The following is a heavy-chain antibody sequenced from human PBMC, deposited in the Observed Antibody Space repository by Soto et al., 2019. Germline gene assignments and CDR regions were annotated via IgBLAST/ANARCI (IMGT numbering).Heavy chain of an antibody. J-gene: IGHJ4*02. CDR3: ATYTTGGGGRGY. Sequence: QVQLQESGPGLVKLSETLCLTCTVSGASISRVHWNWIRQPPGKGLEWIGEYSGTTNYNPSLRTRVTISADTSNNQFSLKLSSVTAADTAVYFCATYTTGGGGRGYWGQGTLVTVSS. V-gene: IGHV4-59*08. CDR1: GASISRVH. CDR2: YSGTT. D-gene: IGHD3-16*01.